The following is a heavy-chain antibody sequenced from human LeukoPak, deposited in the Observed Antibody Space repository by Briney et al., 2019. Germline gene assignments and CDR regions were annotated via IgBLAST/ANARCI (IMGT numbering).Heavy chain of an antibody. Sequence: GGSLRLSCAASGFTFSSYAMSWVRQAPGKGLEWVSAISGSGGSTYYADSVKGRFTISRDNSKNTLYLQMNSLRAEDKAVYYCAKLPSVDTAISDDYYMDVWGKGTTVTVSS. CDR1: GFTFSSYA. D-gene: IGHD5-18*01. V-gene: IGHV3-23*01. CDR3: AKLPSVDTAISDDYYMDV. CDR2: ISGSGGST. J-gene: IGHJ6*03.